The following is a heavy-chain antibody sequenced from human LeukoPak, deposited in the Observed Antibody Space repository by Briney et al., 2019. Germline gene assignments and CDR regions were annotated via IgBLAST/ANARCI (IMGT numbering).Heavy chain of an antibody. D-gene: IGHD3-10*01. CDR3: ARGQGPYYYGSGSLLGESPMYYFDY. Sequence: PSETLSLTCTISGGSVSTYYWSWIRQPPGKGLEWIGEINHSGSTNYNPSLKSRVTISVDTSKNQFSLKLSSVTAADTAVYYCARGQGPYYYGSGSLLGESPMYYFDYWGQGTLVTVSS. CDR2: INHSGST. V-gene: IGHV4-34*01. J-gene: IGHJ4*02. CDR1: GGSVSTYY.